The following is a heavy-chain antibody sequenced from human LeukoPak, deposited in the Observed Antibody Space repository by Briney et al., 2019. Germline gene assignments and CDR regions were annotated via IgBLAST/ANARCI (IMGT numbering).Heavy chain of an antibody. D-gene: IGHD1-14*01. V-gene: IGHV4-39*07. CDR2: IYYSGST. CDR1: GGSISSSSYY. CDR3: ARVITAGSYYCDT. Sequence: SETLSLTCTVSGGSISSSSYYWGWIRQPPGKGLEWIGSIYYSGSTYYNPSLKSRVTISVDTPKNQFSLKLSSVTAADTAVYYCARVITAGSYYCDTWGQGTLVTVSS. J-gene: IGHJ4*02.